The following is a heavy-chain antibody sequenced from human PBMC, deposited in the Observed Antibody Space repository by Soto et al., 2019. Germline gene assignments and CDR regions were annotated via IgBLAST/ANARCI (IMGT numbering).Heavy chain of an antibody. CDR2: TDYRSKWYN. CDR3: AREVTTLWYSWFDP. Sequence: QVPLQQSGPGLVKPSQTLSLTCAISGDSVSSNSAAWNWIRQSPSRGLEWLGRTDYRSKWYNDYAVSVKSRMTINPDTSKNRCSQQLNSVTPEDTAVYYCAREVTTLWYSWFDPWGQGTLVTVSS. J-gene: IGHJ5*02. D-gene: IGHD3-22*01. V-gene: IGHV6-1*01. CDR1: GDSVSSNSAA.